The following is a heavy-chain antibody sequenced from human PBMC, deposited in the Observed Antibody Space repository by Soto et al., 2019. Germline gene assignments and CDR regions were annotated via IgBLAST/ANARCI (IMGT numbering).Heavy chain of an antibody. Sequence: QVQLVESGGGVVQPGRSLRLSCAASGFTFSSYAMHWVRQAPGKGLEWVAVISYDGSNKYYADSVKGRFTISRDNSKNTRYLQMNSLRAEDTAVYYCARDREKGGDYYDYWGQGTLVTVSS. D-gene: IGHD3-16*01. CDR2: ISYDGSNK. CDR3: ARDREKGGDYYDY. J-gene: IGHJ4*02. CDR1: GFTFSSYA. V-gene: IGHV3-30-3*01.